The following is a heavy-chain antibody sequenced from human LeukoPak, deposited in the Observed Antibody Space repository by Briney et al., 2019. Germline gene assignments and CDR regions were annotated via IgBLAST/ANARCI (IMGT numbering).Heavy chain of an antibody. V-gene: IGHV3-23*01. CDR2: ISASGAST. Sequence: GGSLRLSCTVSGGTFSTYAMSWVRQAPGKGLEWVSSISASGASTYYADSAKGRFNISRGNSKNTLYLQMHSLRPEDTAVYYCAKEGNSYGSLDYWGQGTLVTVSS. CDR1: GGTFSTYA. D-gene: IGHD5-18*01. J-gene: IGHJ4*02. CDR3: AKEGNSYGSLDY.